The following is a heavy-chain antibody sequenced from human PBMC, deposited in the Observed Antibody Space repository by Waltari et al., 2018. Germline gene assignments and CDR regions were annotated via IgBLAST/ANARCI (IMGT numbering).Heavy chain of an antibody. CDR3: VRGYPEIVATISDY. CDR1: RSSIRNNNYY. V-gene: IGHV4-39*07. CDR2: FYKTGTT. J-gene: IGHJ4*02. D-gene: IGHD5-12*01. Sequence: QLQLQESGPGLVKPSETLSLTCTVSRSSIRNNNYYWGWVRQPPGKGLEWIGGFYKTGTTYYNPTLKSRVAISVDTSNNQCSLKLNSVTAADTAVYYCVRGYPEIVATISDYWGQGTLVIVSS.